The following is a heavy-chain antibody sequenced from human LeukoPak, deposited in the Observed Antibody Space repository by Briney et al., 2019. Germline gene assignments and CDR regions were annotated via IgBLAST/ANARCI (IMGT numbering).Heavy chain of an antibody. D-gene: IGHD1-1*01. CDR1: GFTFSSYS. CDR2: ISSSSSYI. CDR3: ARAGTTGFDY. J-gene: IGHJ4*02. V-gene: IGHV3-21*01. Sequence: GGSLRLSCAASGFTFSSYSMNWVRQAPGKGLEWVSSISSSSSYIYYADSVKGRFTISRDNAKNSLDLQMNSLRAEDTAVYYCARAGTTGFDYWGQGTLVTVSS.